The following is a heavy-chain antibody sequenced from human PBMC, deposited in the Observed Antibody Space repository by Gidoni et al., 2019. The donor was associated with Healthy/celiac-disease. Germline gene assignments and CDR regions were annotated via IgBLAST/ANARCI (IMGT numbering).Heavy chain of an antibody. J-gene: IGHJ6*02. D-gene: IGHD4-4*01. V-gene: IGHV3-9*01. Sequence: EVQLVESAGGLVQPGRSLRLSCAASGFTFDDYAMHWVRQAPGKGLEWVSGISWNSGSIGYADSVKGRFTISRDNAKNSLYLQMNSLRAEDTALYYCARIPYSNYPPLGGMDVWGQGTTVTVSS. CDR2: ISWNSGSI. CDR3: ARIPYSNYPPLGGMDV. CDR1: GFTFDDYA.